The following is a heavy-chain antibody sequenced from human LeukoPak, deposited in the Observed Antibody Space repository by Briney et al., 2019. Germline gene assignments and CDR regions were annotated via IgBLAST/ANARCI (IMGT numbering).Heavy chain of an antibody. D-gene: IGHD4-11*01. Sequence: GGSLRLSCAASGFTFSSYAMSWVRQAPGKGLEWVSAISGSGGSTYYADSVKGRFTISRDNSQNTLYMQMNSLGAEDTAVYYCVSDYSDYDWYFDLWGRGTLVTVSS. J-gene: IGHJ2*01. CDR2: ISGSGGST. CDR1: GFTFSSYA. V-gene: IGHV3-23*01. CDR3: VSDYSDYDWYFDL.